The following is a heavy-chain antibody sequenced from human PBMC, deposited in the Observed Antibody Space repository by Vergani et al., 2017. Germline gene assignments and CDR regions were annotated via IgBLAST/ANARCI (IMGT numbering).Heavy chain of an antibody. D-gene: IGHD2-2*01. Sequence: QITLKESGPTRVKPTQTLTLTCTFSGFSLNTYRVGVAWIRQPPGKALEWLSLIYYNDDKRYNPSLKIRLTITKDTSKNQVVLTLPNIDPVDTATYFCAHTGRGVVPVTFDHWGPGSLVTVSS. CDR3: AHTGRGVVPVTFDH. CDR2: IYYNDDK. J-gene: IGHJ4*02. CDR1: GFSLNTYRVG. V-gene: IGHV2-5*01.